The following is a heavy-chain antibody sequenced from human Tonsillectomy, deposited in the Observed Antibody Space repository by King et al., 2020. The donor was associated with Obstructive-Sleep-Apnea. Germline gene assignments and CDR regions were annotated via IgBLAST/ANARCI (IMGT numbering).Heavy chain of an antibody. D-gene: IGHD2-15*01. Sequence: VQLVESGGGLIHPGGSLRLSCTASGFPFRNYAMSLVRQSPGKGLEWVSAINAGGGNSYYAESVWGRFTIPIDTPKNTRYLQMNTLSDEDPAVYYCSRGLLLQSEGAYFFDYWGQGALVTVSS. CDR3: SRGLLLQSEGAYFFDY. V-gene: IGHV3-23*04. CDR2: INAGGGNS. J-gene: IGHJ4*02. CDR1: GFPFRNYA.